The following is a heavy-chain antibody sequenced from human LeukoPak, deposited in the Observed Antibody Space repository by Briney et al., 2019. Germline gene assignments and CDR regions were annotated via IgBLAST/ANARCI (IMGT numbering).Heavy chain of an antibody. CDR1: GFTFDAYV. CDR2: IGWHRRSI. J-gene: IGHJ5*02. Sequence: GGTLRLSCAVSGFTFDAYVVHWVGQSAGPGLECRTGIGWHRRSIGYADSVKGRFTISRDNAKNSLYLQMNSLRAEDTALYYCAKDRFGGFGGDNWFDPWGQGTLVTVSS. V-gene: IGHV3-9*01. D-gene: IGHD3-10*01. CDR3: AKDRFGGFGGDNWFDP.